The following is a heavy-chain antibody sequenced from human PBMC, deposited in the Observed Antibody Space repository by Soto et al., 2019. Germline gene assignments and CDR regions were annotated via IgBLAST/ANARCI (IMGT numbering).Heavy chain of an antibody. D-gene: IGHD3-9*01. V-gene: IGHV3-48*04. J-gene: IGHJ4*02. CDR3: AKDKDWAFDY. CDR1: RFTFSSYS. Sequence: EVQLVESGGGLVQPGGSLRLSCVASRFTFSSYSMVWVRQAPGKGLEWTSYIFATSTTIYYADSVKGRFTVSRDSTQKSLFLLMISLRAEDTAIYYCAKDKDWAFDYWGEGTLVTVTS. CDR2: IFATSTTI.